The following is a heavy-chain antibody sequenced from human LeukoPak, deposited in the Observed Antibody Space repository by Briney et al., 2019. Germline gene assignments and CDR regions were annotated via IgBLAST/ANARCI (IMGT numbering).Heavy chain of an antibody. J-gene: IGHJ4*02. V-gene: IGHV1-18*01. Sequence: ASVKVSCKASGYTFTSYGISWVRQAPGQGLEWMGWISAYNGSTNYAQKLQGRVTMATDTSTSTAYMELRSLRSDDTAMYYCARVILPSSWTDYWGQGTLVTVSS. CDR2: ISAYNGST. CDR1: GYTFTSYG. CDR3: ARVILPSSWTDY. D-gene: IGHD2-21*01.